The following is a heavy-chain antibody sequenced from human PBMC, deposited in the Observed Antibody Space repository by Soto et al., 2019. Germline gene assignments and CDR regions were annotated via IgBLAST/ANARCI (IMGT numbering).Heavy chain of an antibody. J-gene: IGHJ5*02. CDR2: TYYRSKWYN. CDR1: GDSVSSNSAA. Sequence: SETLSLTCAISGDSVSSNSAAWNWIRQSPSRGLEWLGRTYYRSKWYNDYAVSVKSRITINPDTSKNQFSLQLNSVTPEETAVYYCASSTRITIFGVVQINWFDPWGQGTMVTVS. D-gene: IGHD3-3*01. CDR3: ASSTRITIFGVVQINWFDP. V-gene: IGHV6-1*01.